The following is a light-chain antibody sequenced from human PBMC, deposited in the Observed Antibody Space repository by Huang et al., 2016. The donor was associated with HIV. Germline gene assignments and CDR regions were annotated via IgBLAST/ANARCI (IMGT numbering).Light chain of an antibody. CDR3: QKYDSAPRM. CDR2: VAS. V-gene: IGKV1-27*01. J-gene: IGKJ1*01. Sequence: DIQMTQSPSSLSAFVGDTVTITCRASQVIGNSLAWYQQKPGRPPKLLIYVASTLQSGVPSRFSGSGSGTDFTLTITNFQTEDIATYYCQKYDSAPRMFGQGTRVEV. CDR1: QVIGNS.